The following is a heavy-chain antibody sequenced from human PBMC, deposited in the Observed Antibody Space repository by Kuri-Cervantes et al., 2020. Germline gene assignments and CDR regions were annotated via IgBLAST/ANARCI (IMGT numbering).Heavy chain of an antibody. CDR3: AKDIFAGIGVAGSLDV. D-gene: IGHD6-19*01. CDR1: GFTFDDYA. Sequence: SLKISCAASGFTFDDYAMHWVRQAPGKGLEWVSGISWNSGRIGYAGSVKGRFTISRDNAKNSLSLQMNSLRPEDTALYFCAKDIFAGIGVAGSLDVWGQGTTVTVSS. CDR2: ISWNSGRI. J-gene: IGHJ6*02. V-gene: IGHV3-9*01.